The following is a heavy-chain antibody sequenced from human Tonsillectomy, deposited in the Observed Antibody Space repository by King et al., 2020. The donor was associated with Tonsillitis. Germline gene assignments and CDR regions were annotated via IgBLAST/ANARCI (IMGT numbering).Heavy chain of an antibody. Sequence: VQLVQSGGGLVKPGGSLRLSCAASGFTFSSYSMNWVRQAPGKGLEWVSSISSSSSYIYYADSVKGRFTISRDNAKNSLYLQMNSLRAEDTAVYYCARDPLSVCSSWAVFDYWGQGTLVTVSS. CDR3: ARDPLSVCSSWAVFDY. D-gene: IGHD6-13*01. J-gene: IGHJ4*02. V-gene: IGHV3-21*01. CDR2: ISSSSSYI. CDR1: GFTFSSYS.